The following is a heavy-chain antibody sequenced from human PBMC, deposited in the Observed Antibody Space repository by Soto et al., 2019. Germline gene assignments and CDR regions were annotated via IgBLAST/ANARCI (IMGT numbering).Heavy chain of an antibody. CDR1: GGTFSSYA. D-gene: IGHD2-15*01. CDR3: ARVSREYCIGGSCHPSWYFDL. Sequence: QVQLVQSGAEVKKPGSSVKVSCKASGGTFSSYAISWVRQAPGQGLEWMGGIIPIFGTANYAQKFQGRVTITADESTSIAYMERSSLRSEDTAEYYCARVSREYCIGGSCHPSWYFDLWGRGTLVTVSS. V-gene: IGHV1-69*01. J-gene: IGHJ2*01. CDR2: IIPIFGTA.